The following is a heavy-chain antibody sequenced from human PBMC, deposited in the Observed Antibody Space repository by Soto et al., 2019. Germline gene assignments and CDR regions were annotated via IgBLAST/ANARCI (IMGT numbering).Heavy chain of an antibody. Sequence: PSETLSLTCSVSGASISSSYLTWIRQPPGKGLEWIAYIYYSGSTNYNPSLKSRVTISVDTSKNQFSLKLSSVTAADTAVYYCARVAEAGIGDYFDYWGQGTLVTVPQ. CDR1: GASISSSY. V-gene: IGHV4-59*01. CDR3: ARVAEAGIGDYFDY. J-gene: IGHJ4*02. CDR2: IYYSGST. D-gene: IGHD6-13*01.